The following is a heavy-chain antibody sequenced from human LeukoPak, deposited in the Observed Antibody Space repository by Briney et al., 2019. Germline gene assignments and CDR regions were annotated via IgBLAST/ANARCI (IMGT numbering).Heavy chain of an antibody. V-gene: IGHV4-59*01. Sequence: PSETLSLTCTVSGGSISSYYWSWIRQPPGKGLEWIGYIYYSGSTNYNPSLKSRVTISVDTSKNQFSLKLSSVTAADTAVYYCARSASNLGSWFHRFDYWGQGTLVTVSS. CDR1: GGSISSYY. D-gene: IGHD6-13*01. J-gene: IGHJ4*02. CDR3: ARSASNLGSWFHRFDY. CDR2: IYYSGST.